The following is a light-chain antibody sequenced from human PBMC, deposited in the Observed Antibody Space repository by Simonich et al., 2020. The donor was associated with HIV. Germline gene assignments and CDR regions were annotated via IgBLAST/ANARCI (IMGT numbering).Light chain of an antibody. CDR2: KAS. J-gene: IGKJ1*01. V-gene: IGKV1-5*03. Sequence: DIQMTQSPSTLSASVGDRVTITCRASQSINNWLAWFQQKPGKAPKLLIYKASTLESGVPATFSGSGSGTEFTLTISSLQPDDFATYSCQQYNSHFPTFGQGTKVEIK. CDR3: QQYNSHFPT. CDR1: QSINNW.